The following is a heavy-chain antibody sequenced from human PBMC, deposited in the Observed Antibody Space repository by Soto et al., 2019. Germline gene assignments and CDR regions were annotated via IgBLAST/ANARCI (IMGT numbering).Heavy chain of an antibody. D-gene: IGHD2-8*01. CDR3: AADATAWQQMVPSDY. V-gene: IGHV1-58*01. Sequence: SVKVSCKASGFTFTSSAFQWVRQARGQRLEWIGWIAVGSGYTNYAQRFQDRVTLTRDMSTATTYMELSHLTSEDTAIYYCAADATAWQQMVPSDYWGQGTLVTVSS. J-gene: IGHJ4*02. CDR2: IAVGSGYT. CDR1: GFTFTSSA.